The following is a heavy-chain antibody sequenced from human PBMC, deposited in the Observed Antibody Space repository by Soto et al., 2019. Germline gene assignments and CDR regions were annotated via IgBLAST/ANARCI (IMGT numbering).Heavy chain of an antibody. V-gene: IGHV1-58*01. CDR2: IVVGSGNT. D-gene: IGHD3-3*01. Sequence: SVKVSCKASGFTFTSSAVQWVRQARGQRLEWIGWIVVGSGNTNYAQKFQERVTITRDMSTSTAYMELSSLRSEDTAVYYCAALRFLTNWFDPWGQGTLVTVSS. CDR3: AALRFLTNWFDP. CDR1: GFTFTSSA. J-gene: IGHJ5*02.